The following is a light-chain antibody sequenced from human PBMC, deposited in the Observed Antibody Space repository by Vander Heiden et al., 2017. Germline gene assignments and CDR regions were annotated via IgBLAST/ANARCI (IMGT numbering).Light chain of an antibody. CDR3: QQYNNWPPWT. J-gene: IGKJ1*01. V-gene: IGKV3-15*01. CDR2: CAS. Sequence: IVMTQSPATLSVSPGERATLSCRARQSVSSNLAGYQQQPGQAPRLLIYCASTRATGIPARFSGSGSGTEFTLTISSLQSEDFAVYYCQQYNNWPPWTFGQGTKVEIK. CDR1: QSVSSN.